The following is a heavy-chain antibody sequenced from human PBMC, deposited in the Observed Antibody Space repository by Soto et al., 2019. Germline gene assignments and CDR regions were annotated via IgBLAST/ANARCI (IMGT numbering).Heavy chain of an antibody. CDR2: TYYRSKWYN. J-gene: IGHJ6*02. CDR3: ARDQRYASSGWLPSLYYYYGMDV. Sequence: SQTLSLTCAISGDSVSSNSAAWNWIRQSPSRGLEWLGRTYYRSKWYNDYAVSVKSRITINPDTSKNQFSLQLNSVTPEDTAVYYCARDQRYASSGWLPSLYYYYGMDVWGQGTTVTVSS. D-gene: IGHD6-19*01. CDR1: GDSVSSNSAA. V-gene: IGHV6-1*01.